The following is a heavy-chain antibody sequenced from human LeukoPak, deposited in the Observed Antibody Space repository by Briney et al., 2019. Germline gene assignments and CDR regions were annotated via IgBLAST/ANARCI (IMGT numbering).Heavy chain of an antibody. CDR3: ARGGLPARSWFDP. V-gene: IGHV1-46*01. D-gene: IGHD3/OR15-3a*01. Sequence: ASVNVSCKASGYTFTSYYMNWVRHAPGQGLEWMGIINPSSGRTTYAQKFQGRVTMTRDTSTSTVYMELTSLRSEDTAVFYCARGGLPARSWFDPWGQGTLVTVSS. J-gene: IGHJ5*02. CDR2: INPSSGRT. CDR1: GYTFTSYY.